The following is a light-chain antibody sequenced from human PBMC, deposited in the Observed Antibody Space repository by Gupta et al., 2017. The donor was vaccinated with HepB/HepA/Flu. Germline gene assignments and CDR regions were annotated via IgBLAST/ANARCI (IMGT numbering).Light chain of an antibody. J-gene: IGKJ4*01. CDR2: DSS. CDR1: QSVDNY. Sequence: ETVLTQSPATLSLSPGERATLSCRASQSVDNYLAWYQQRPGQAPRLLIYDSSNRATGIPARFSGSGSGTDFTLTISSLEPEDFAVYYCQQRKNWPPLTFGGGTKVEMK. V-gene: IGKV3-11*01. CDR3: QQRKNWPPLT.